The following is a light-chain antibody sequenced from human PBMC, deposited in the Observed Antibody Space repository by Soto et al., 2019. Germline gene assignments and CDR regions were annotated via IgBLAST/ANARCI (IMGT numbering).Light chain of an antibody. J-gene: IGKJ5*01. CDR2: SAS. CDR1: QSIGDS. V-gene: IGKV1-39*01. CDR3: QQSYSIPIT. Sequence: NQMTQSPSYLSASVGDRVTITCRASQSIGDSLHWYQQIPGKAPYLLIYSASTLETGFPSRFRGSGSGTDFTLTISSLQPEDFATYYCQQSYSIPITFGQGTRLEIK.